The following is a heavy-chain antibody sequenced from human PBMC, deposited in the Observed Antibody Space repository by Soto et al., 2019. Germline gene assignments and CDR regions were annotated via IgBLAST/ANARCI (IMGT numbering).Heavy chain of an antibody. CDR1: GYSFKNYA. J-gene: IGHJ4*02. V-gene: IGHV1-3*01. CDR3: ARDDRTISGAVTLDY. Sequence: QVQLVHSGPEVKRPGASVRISCRTAGYSFKNYAIHWVRQAPGKTLEWMGWRNEGSSNTRYSHKFQGRMSIARDTSASTSYLDLRSLTSEYTAVYFCARDDRTISGAVTLDYWGPGTLVTVSS. CDR2: RNEGSSNT. D-gene: IGHD3-3*02.